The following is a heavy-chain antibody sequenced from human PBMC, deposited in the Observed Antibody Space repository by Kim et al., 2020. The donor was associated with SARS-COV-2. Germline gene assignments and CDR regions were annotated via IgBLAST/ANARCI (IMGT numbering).Heavy chain of an antibody. CDR2: INTGNGYT. D-gene: IGHD6-13*01. J-gene: IGHJ5*02. CDR1: GYTFTSYA. Sequence: ASVKVSCKASGYTFTSYAMHWVRQAPGQRLEWMGWINTGNGYTKYSQNFQGRVTITRDTSASTAYMELSSLRSEDTAVYYCARRIAAAGLTNWFDPWGQGTLVTVSS. CDR3: ARRIAAAGLTNWFDP. V-gene: IGHV1-3*04.